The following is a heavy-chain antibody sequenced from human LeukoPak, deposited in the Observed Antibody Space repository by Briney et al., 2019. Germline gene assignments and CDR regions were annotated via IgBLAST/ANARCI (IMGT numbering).Heavy chain of an antibody. Sequence: GGSVRLSCEATGFDFNSYWMHWVRQAPGKGLVWVSGIGSDGTTTTYADSVKGRFTISRDNAKNTVYLEMNSRRADDTAMYYCARSYYGSGSYHSAPFFDFWGLGTRVIVSS. D-gene: IGHD3-10*01. CDR3: ARSYYGSGSYHSAPFFDF. CDR2: IGSDGTTT. V-gene: IGHV3-74*03. CDR1: GFDFNSYW. J-gene: IGHJ4*01.